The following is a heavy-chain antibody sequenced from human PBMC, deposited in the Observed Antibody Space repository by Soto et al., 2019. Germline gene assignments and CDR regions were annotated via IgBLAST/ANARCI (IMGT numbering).Heavy chain of an antibody. V-gene: IGHV4-34*01. J-gene: IGHJ5*02. CDR3: ARESAALNWFDP. CDR2: IDQSGST. Sequence: ETLSLTCAVYGGSFSGYYWNWLRQPPGEGLEWIGKIDQSGSTNYNPSLKSRVTMSVDTSRSQFSLKLTSVTAMDTAVYYCARESAALNWFDPWGQGTLVTVSS. D-gene: IGHD2-2*01. CDR1: GGSFSGYY.